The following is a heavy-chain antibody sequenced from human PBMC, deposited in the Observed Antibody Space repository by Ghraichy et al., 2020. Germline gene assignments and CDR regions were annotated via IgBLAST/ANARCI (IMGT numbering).Heavy chain of an antibody. J-gene: IGHJ4*02. Sequence: GGSLRLSCAASGFTFSSYAMSWVRQAPGKGLEWVSAISGSGGSTYYADSVKGRFTISRDNSKNTLYLQMNSLRAEDTAVYYCAKVGPFTTGFPNSYFDYWGQGTLVTVSS. CDR2: ISGSGGST. CDR1: GFTFSSYA. CDR3: AKVGPFTTGFPNSYFDY. V-gene: IGHV3-23*01. D-gene: IGHD3-22*01.